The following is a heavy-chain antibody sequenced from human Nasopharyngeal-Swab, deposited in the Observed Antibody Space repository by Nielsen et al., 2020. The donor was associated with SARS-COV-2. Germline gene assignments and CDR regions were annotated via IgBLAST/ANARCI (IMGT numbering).Heavy chain of an antibody. J-gene: IGHJ6*02. CDR3: AKDSGTWFGELLSGCMDV. CDR1: GFTFSSYG. D-gene: IGHD3-10*01. V-gene: IGHV3-30*18. Sequence: GESLKISCAASGFTFSSYGMHWVRQAPGKGLEWVAVISYDGSNEYYADSVKGRFTISRDNSKNTLYLQMNSLRAEDTAVYYCAKDSGTWFGELLSGCMDVWGQGTTVTVSS. CDR2: ISYDGSNE.